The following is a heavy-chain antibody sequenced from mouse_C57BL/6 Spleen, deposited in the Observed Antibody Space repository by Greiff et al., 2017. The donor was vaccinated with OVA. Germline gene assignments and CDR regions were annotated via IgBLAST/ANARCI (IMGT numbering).Heavy chain of an antibody. CDR3: ARSGQLGRPYYYAMDY. Sequence: EVQLVESGPGLAKPSQTLSLTCSVTGYSITSDYWNWIRKFPGNKLEYMGYISYSGSTYYHPSLKSRISITRDTSTNQYYLQLNSVTTEDTATYYCARSGQLGRPYYYAMDYWGQGTSVTVSS. D-gene: IGHD4-1*02. CDR2: ISYSGST. CDR1: GYSITSDY. J-gene: IGHJ4*01. V-gene: IGHV3-8*01.